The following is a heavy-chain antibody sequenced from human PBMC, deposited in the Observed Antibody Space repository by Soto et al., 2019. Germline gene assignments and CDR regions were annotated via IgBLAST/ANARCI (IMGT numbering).Heavy chain of an antibody. V-gene: IGHV2-5*02. CDR2: IYWDNDK. J-gene: IGHJ4*02. D-gene: IGHD4-17*01. Sequence: QITLKESGPTLVKPTQTLTLTCTFSGFSLSTSGVGVGWIRQPPGKALEWLALIYWDNDKRYSPSLKNRLTIPKDTSKNQVVLIMTNMDPVDTATYYCAHRAVTTLDYWGQGTLVTVSS. CDR3: AHRAVTTLDY. CDR1: GFSLSTSGVG.